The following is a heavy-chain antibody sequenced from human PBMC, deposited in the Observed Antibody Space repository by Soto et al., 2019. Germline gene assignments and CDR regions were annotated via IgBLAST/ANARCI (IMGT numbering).Heavy chain of an antibody. CDR3: ARTYVMITFGGVIAFDY. CDR1: GFTFSSYS. D-gene: IGHD3-16*02. V-gene: IGHV3-48*01. Sequence: EVQLVESGGGLVQPGGSLRLSCAASGFTFSSYSMNWVRQAPGKGLEWVSYISSSSSTIYYADSVKGRFTISRDNAKNSLYLQMNSLRAEDTAVYYCARTYVMITFGGVIAFDYWGQGTLVTVSS. J-gene: IGHJ4*02. CDR2: ISSSSSTI.